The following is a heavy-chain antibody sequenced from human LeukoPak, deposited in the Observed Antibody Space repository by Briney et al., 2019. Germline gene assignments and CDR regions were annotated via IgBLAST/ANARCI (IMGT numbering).Heavy chain of an antibody. J-gene: IGHJ4*02. D-gene: IGHD3-22*01. CDR2: INPSGGGT. Sequence: ASVRVSCKASGYTFTTYYIHWVRQAPGQGLEWMGVINPSGGGTSYAQKFQGRVTMTTDTSTSTAYMELRSLRSDDTAVYYCARDTYYYDTSGYLSDYWGQGTLVTVSS. CDR1: GYTFTTYY. CDR3: ARDTYYYDTSGYLSDY. V-gene: IGHV1-46*01.